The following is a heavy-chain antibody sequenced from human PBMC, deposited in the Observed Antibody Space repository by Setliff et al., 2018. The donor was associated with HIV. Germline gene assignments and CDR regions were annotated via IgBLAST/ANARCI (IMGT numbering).Heavy chain of an antibody. CDR3: ARANFWSGYYGY. V-gene: IGHV4-39*07. CDR2: IYYSGST. J-gene: IGHJ4*02. Sequence: PSETLSLTCTVSGGSISSSNYYWGWTRQPPGKGLEWIGSIYYSGSTYYSPSLKSRVTISVDTSKNQFSLKLSSVTAADTAVYYCARANFWSGYYGYWGQGTLVTVSS. CDR1: GGSISSSNYY. D-gene: IGHD3-3*01.